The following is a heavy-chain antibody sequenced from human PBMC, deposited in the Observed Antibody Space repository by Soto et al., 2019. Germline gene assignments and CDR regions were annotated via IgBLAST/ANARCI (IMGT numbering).Heavy chain of an antibody. V-gene: IGHV3-30*18. Sequence: GGSLRLSCGTSGITFSWYGMHWVRQAPGKGLEWLATVSYDGSQKHYADSVKGRFTISRDNSKSRLYLQMNSLGVEDTATYYCAKDGSSGHYLGLIDYWGQGTLVTVSS. J-gene: IGHJ4*02. D-gene: IGHD3-22*01. CDR3: AKDGSSGHYLGLIDY. CDR2: VSYDGSQK. CDR1: GITFSWYG.